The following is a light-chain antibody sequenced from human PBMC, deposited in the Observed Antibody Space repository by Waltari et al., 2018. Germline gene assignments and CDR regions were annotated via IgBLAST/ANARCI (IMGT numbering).Light chain of an antibody. CDR3: QQLKSYPPWT. J-gene: IGKJ3*01. V-gene: IGKV1-9*01. Sequence: DIQLTQSPSFLSASVVDRVTITCRASQGITSYLAWYQQKPGKAHKLLIYATSTLQGGVPLRFSGSGSGTEFTLTITSLRPEDFATYYCQQLKSYPPWTFGPGTKVEIK. CDR1: QGITSY. CDR2: ATS.